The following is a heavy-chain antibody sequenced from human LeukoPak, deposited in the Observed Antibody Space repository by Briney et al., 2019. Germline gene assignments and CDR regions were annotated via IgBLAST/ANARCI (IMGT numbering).Heavy chain of an antibody. Sequence: GSLRLSCAASGFTFSDYYMSWIRQAPGKGLEWVSAISGSGGSTYYADSVKGRFTISRDNSKNTLYLQMNSLRAEDTAVYYCAKDRLIFGVVINTAGDYWGQGTLVTVSS. J-gene: IGHJ4*02. V-gene: IGHV3-23*01. CDR3: AKDRLIFGVVINTAGDY. D-gene: IGHD3-3*01. CDR2: ISGSGGST. CDR1: GFTFSDYY.